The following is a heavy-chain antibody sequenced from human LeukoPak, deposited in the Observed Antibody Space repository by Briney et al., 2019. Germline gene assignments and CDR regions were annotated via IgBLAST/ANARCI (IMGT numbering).Heavy chain of an antibody. J-gene: IGHJ6*02. V-gene: IGHV1-69*13. CDR2: IIPIFGTA. Sequence: SVEVSCKASGGTFSSYAISWVRQAPGQGLEWMGGIIPIFGTANYAQKFQGRVTITADESTSTAYTELSSLRSEDTAVYYCASQSGYSYGFSNYYYGMDVWGQGTTVTVSS. D-gene: IGHD5-18*01. CDR3: ASQSGYSYGFSNYYYGMDV. CDR1: GGTFSSYA.